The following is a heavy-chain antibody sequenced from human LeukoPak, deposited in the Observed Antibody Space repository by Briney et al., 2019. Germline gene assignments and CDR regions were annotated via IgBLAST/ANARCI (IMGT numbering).Heavy chain of an antibody. V-gene: IGHV3-9*01. CDR3: AKDRSIGGLYYYYGMDV. CDR2: ISWNSGSI. Sequence: GGSLRLSCAASGFTFDDYAMHWVRQAPGKGLEWVSGISWNSGSIGYADSVKGRFTISRDNAKNSLYLQMNSLRTEDTALYYCAKDRSIGGLYYYYGMDVWGQGTTVTVSS. J-gene: IGHJ6*02. D-gene: IGHD3-10*01. CDR1: GFTFDDYA.